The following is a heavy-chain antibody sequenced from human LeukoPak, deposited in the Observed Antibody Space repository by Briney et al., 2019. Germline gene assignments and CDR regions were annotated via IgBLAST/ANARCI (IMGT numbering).Heavy chain of an antibody. CDR3: VKGIFAWEFGS. J-gene: IGHJ4*02. Sequence: GGSLRLSCAASGFTFSSYEMNWVRQAPGKGLEGVSYISSSGSTIYYADSVKGRFTISRDNAKNSVYLQMNILRAGYTAVYYCVKGIFAWEFGSWGPGTLVTVSS. D-gene: IGHD3-3*01. CDR1: GFTFSSYE. CDR2: ISSSGSTI. V-gene: IGHV3-48*03.